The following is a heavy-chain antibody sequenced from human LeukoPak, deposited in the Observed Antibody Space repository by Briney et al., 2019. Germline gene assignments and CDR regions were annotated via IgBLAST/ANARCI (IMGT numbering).Heavy chain of an antibody. CDR1: GYTFTGYY. Sequence: ASVKVSCKASGYTFTGYYMNWVRQAPGQGLEWLGRINPNTGGTNFAQRFQGRVTMTRDTSITTAYIELSRLRSDDTAVYYCARVGDGLNDAFDIWGQGTMVTVSS. J-gene: IGHJ3*02. V-gene: IGHV1-2*06. D-gene: IGHD5-24*01. CDR2: INPNTGGT. CDR3: ARVGDGLNDAFDI.